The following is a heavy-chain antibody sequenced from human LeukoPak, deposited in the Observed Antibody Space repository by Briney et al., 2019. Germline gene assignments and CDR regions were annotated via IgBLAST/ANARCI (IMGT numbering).Heavy chain of an antibody. CDR3: ARVGGSGGPSEEYYFDY. CDR2: IYSGCST. Sequence: GGXLRLSCAASGFTFSSNYMSWVRQAPGKGLEGVSVIYSGCSTYYADSVKGRFTISRDNSKNALYLQMNSLRAEDTAVYYCARVGGSGGPSEEYYFDYWGQGTLVTVSS. D-gene: IGHD3-16*01. CDR1: GFTFSSNY. V-gene: IGHV3-66*02. J-gene: IGHJ4*02.